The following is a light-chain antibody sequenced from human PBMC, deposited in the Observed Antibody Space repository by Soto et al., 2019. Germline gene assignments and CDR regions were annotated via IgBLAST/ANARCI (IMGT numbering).Light chain of an antibody. V-gene: IGLV2-8*01. J-gene: IGLJ2*01. CDR2: EVT. CDR1: SSDIGGYNY. Sequence: QSVLTQPPSTSGSPGQSVTISCTGTSSDIGGYNYVSWYQEHPGKAPKLMIYEVTKRPSGVPDRFSGSKSGNTASLTVSGLQAEDEAAYYCSSCAGSNNPVVFGGGTKLTVL. CDR3: SSCAGSNNPVV.